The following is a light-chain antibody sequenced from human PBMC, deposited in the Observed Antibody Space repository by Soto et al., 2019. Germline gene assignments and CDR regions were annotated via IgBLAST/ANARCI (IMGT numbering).Light chain of an antibody. CDR3: QQYDNLPPYT. V-gene: IGKV1-33*01. J-gene: IGKJ2*01. Sequence: DIQMTQSPSSLSASVGDRVTITRQASQDISNYLNWYQQKPGKAPKLLIYDASNLETGVPSRFSGSGSGTDFTFTISSLQPEVIATYYCQQYDNLPPYTFGQGTKLEIK. CDR2: DAS. CDR1: QDISNY.